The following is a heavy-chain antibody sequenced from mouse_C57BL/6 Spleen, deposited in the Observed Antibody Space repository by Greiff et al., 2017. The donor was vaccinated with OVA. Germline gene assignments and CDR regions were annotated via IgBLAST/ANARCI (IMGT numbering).Heavy chain of an antibody. J-gene: IGHJ2*01. Sequence: VQLKESVAELVRPGASVKLSCTASGFNIKNTYMHWVKLRPEQGLEWIGRIDPANGNTKYAPKFQGKATITADTSSNTAYLQLSSLTSEDTAIYYCARDYGSVYYFDYWGQGTTLTVSS. CDR1: GFNIKNTY. V-gene: IGHV14-3*01. CDR3: ARDYGSVYYFDY. D-gene: IGHD1-1*01. CDR2: IDPANGNT.